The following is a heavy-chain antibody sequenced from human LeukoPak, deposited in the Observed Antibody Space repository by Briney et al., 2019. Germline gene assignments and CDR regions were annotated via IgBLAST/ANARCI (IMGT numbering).Heavy chain of an antibody. CDR2: INPNNGGT. V-gene: IGHV1-2*02. CDR3: ARGYSSPVPNFDY. D-gene: IGHD6-13*01. CDR1: GYTFTGYY. J-gene: IGHJ4*02. Sequence: ASVKVSCKASGYTFTGYYMHWVRQAPGQGLEWMGWINPNNGGTSYAQKFQGRVTMTRDTSITSAYMELPSLTSDDTAVYYCARGYSSPVPNFDYWGQGTPVTVSS.